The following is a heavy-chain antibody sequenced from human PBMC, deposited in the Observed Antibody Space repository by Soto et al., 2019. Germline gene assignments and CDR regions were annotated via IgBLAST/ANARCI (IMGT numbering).Heavy chain of an antibody. Sequence: RHSYAASQVTFSSHGAQGVRQAPGKGVEWVAVISYDGSNKYYADSVKGRFTISRDNSKNTLYLQMNSLRAEDTAVYYCAKDLLVPLHDYYYYGMDVWGQGTTVPGS. CDR1: QVTFSSHG. CDR3: AKDLLVPLHDYYYYGMDV. V-gene: IGHV3-30*18. J-gene: IGHJ6*02. CDR2: ISYDGSNK. D-gene: IGHD2-15*01.